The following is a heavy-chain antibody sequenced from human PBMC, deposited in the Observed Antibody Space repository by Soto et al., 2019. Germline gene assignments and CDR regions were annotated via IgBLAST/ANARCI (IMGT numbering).Heavy chain of an antibody. CDR1: GFTFSSYW. V-gene: IGHV3-74*01. D-gene: IGHD5-12*01. CDR3: TRDYRQTLTMVAIDPFDY. J-gene: IGHJ4*02. Sequence: EVLLAESGGGLVQPGGSLRLSCAASGFTFSSYWMHWVRQAPGKGLVWVSHINSDGSSTTYADSVKGRFTIPRDNAKKTLYLQMNSLRVEDTAVYYCTRDYRQTLTMVAIDPFDYWGQGSLVTVSS. CDR2: INSDGSST.